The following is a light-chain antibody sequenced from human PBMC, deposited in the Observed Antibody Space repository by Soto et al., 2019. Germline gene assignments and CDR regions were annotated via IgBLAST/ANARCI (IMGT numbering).Light chain of an antibody. CDR1: SSDIGGYIY. V-gene: IGLV2-14*01. CDR2: EGS. Sequence: QSVLTQPASVSGSPGQSITISCTGTSSDIGGYIYVSWYQQHPGKAPKLMIYEGSKRPSGVSNRFSGSKSGNTASLTISGLQAEDEADYYCSSFSSSTTLYVFGNGTKVTVL. CDR3: SSFSSSTTLYV. J-gene: IGLJ1*01.